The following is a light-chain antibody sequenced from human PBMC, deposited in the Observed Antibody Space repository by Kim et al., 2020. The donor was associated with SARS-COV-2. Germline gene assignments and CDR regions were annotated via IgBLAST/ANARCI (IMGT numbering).Light chain of an antibody. CDR1: QSVSSY. V-gene: IGKV3-11*01. CDR2: DAS. CDR3: QQRSNWPPIT. J-gene: IGKJ5*01. Sequence: PPGKRPTISCRASQSVSSYFAWYQQNPGQAPTLLIYDASNRATGIPARFSGSGSVTDFTLTISSLEPEDFSVYYCQQRSNWPPITFGQGTRLEIQ.